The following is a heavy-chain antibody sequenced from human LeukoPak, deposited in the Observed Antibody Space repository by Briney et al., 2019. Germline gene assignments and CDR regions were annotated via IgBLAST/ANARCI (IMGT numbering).Heavy chain of an antibody. CDR3: ARQQGEQQLVGNAFDI. CDR1: GYSFSNFW. J-gene: IGHJ3*02. V-gene: IGHV5-51*01. D-gene: IGHD6-13*01. CDR2: VYPGDSED. Sequence: GESLKISCKASGYSFSNFWIGWVRQLPGKGLEWMGLVYPGDSEDRISPSFQGPVTISADKSISTAYLQWSSLKASDTAIYYCARQQGEQQLVGNAFDIWGQGTMVTVSS.